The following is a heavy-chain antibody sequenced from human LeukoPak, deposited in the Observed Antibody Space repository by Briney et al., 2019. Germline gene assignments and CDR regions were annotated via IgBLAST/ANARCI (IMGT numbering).Heavy chain of an antibody. J-gene: IGHJ4*02. CDR2: INHSGAT. V-gene: IGHV4-34*01. D-gene: IGHD6-19*01. CDR1: GGSFSDYY. Sequence: SETLSLTCAVYGGSFSDYYWSWIRQPPGKGLEWIGEINHSGATYYNPSLKSRVTISVDTSKNQFSLKVTSVTAADTAVYYCARDLGMAGIAPVDYWGQGTLVTVSS. CDR3: ARDLGMAGIAPVDY.